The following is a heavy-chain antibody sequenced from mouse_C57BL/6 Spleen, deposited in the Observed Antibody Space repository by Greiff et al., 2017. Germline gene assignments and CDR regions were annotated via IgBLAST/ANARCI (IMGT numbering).Heavy chain of an antibody. CDR1: GYTFTSYW. CDR3: ARGTYYSNYYFDY. Sequence: QVQLKQPGAELVKPGASVKLSCKASGYTFTSYWMHWVKQRPGQGLEWIGMIHPNSGSTNYNEKFKSKATLTVDKSSSTAYMQLSSLTSEDSAVYYCARGTYYSNYYFDYWGQGTTLTVSS. V-gene: IGHV1-64*01. D-gene: IGHD2-5*01. J-gene: IGHJ2*01. CDR2: IHPNSGST.